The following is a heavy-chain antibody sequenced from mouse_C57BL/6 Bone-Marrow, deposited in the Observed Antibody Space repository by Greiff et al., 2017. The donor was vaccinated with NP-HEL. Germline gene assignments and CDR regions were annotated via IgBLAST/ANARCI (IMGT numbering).Heavy chain of an antibody. V-gene: IGHV1-52*01. J-gene: IGHJ2*01. Sequence: QVQLQQPGAELVRPGSSVKLSCKASGYTFTSYWMHWVKQRPIQGLEWIGNIDPSDSETHYNQKFKDKATLTVDKSSSTAYMQLSSLTSEDSAVYYCARMMDGYYDYCDYWGQGTTLTVSS. D-gene: IGHD2-3*01. CDR1: GYTFTSYW. CDR2: IDPSDSET. CDR3: ARMMDGYYDYCDY.